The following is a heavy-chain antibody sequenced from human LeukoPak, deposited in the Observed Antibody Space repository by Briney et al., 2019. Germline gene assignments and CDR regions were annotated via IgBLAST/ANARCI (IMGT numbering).Heavy chain of an antibody. J-gene: IGHJ4*02. CDR1: GGSFSGYY. D-gene: IGHD3-16*02. Sequence: SETLSLTCAVYGGSFSGYYWSWIRQPPGKGLEWIGEINHSGSTNYNPSLKSRVTTSVDTSKNQFSLKLSSVTAADTAVYYCARGLSGYYDYVWGSYRPYYFDYWGQGTLVTVSS. V-gene: IGHV4-34*01. CDR2: INHSGST. CDR3: ARGLSGYYDYVWGSYRPYYFDY.